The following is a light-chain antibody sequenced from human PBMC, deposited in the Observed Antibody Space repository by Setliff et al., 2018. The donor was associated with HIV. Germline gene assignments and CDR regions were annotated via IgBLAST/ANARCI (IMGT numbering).Light chain of an antibody. CDR2: DVS. CDR3: SSYAGSSTQV. V-gene: IGLV2-14*03. Sequence: LTQPASVSGSPGQSITISCTGTSSDVGGYNFVSWYQQHPGKAPKLMIYDVSNRPSGVSNRFSGSKSGNTASLTISGLQAEDEADYYCSSYAGSSTQVLGTGTKVTVL. CDR1: SSDVGGYNF. J-gene: IGLJ1*01.